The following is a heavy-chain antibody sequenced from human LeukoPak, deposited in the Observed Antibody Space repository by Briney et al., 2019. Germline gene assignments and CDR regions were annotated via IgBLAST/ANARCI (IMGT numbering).Heavy chain of an antibody. CDR2: IYTSGST. J-gene: IGHJ5*02. CDR3: ARERVWRYCGGDSCGWFDP. CDR1: GGSISSSSYY. Sequence: PSETLSLTCTVSGGSISSSSYYWSWIRQPAGKGLEWIGRIYTSGSTNYNPSLKSRVTISVDTSKNQFSLKLSSVTAADTAVYYCARERVWRYCGGDSCGWFDPWGQGTLVTVSS. D-gene: IGHD2-21*02. V-gene: IGHV4-61*02.